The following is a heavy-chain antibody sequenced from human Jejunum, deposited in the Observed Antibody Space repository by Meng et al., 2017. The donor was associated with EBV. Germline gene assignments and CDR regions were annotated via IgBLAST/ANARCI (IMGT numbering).Heavy chain of an antibody. CDR1: GESLSKYY. CDR3: ARLIVDPIDNWFDP. V-gene: IGHV4-34*01. D-gene: IGHD2-8*01. Sequence: QVQIQEWGAGLLKPSETLSIICTVYGESLSKYYWSWIRQPPGKGPQWIGEMNHDGRANYNPSLKSRVTMSVDTSKNQVSLKLSSVTAADTAIYYCARLIVDPIDNWFDPWGQGTLVTVSS. J-gene: IGHJ5*02. CDR2: MNHDGRA.